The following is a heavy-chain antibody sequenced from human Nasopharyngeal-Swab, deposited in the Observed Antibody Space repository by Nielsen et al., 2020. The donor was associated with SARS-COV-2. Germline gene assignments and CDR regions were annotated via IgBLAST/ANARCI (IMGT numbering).Heavy chain of an antibody. V-gene: IGHV4-39*07. CDR1: GGSISSSSYY. CDR2: INHSGST. D-gene: IGHD2-2*01. J-gene: IGHJ4*02. Sequence: SETLSLTCTVSGGSISSSSYYWGWIRQPPGKGLEWIGEINHSGSTNYNPSLKSRVTISVDTSKNQFSLKLSSVTAADTAVYYCARGAVVVPAALDYWGQGTLVTVSS. CDR3: ARGAVVVPAALDY.